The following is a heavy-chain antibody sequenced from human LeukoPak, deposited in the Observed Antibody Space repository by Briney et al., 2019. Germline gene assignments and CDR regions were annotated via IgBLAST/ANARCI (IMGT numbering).Heavy chain of an antibody. CDR3: ARGLGSSGEKTFDY. D-gene: IGHD1-26*01. Sequence: ASVKVPCKASGYTFTSYDINWVRQATGQGLEWMGWMNPNSGNTGYAQKFQGRVTMTRNTSISTAYMELSSLRSEDTAVYYCARGLGSSGEKTFDYWGQGTLVTVSS. CDR1: GYTFTSYD. V-gene: IGHV1-8*01. J-gene: IGHJ4*02. CDR2: MNPNSGNT.